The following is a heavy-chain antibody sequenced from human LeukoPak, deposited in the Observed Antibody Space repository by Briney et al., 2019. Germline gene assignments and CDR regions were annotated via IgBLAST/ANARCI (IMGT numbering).Heavy chain of an antibody. J-gene: IGHJ4*02. D-gene: IGHD5-18*01. Sequence: SLTCTVSGGPISSGDYYWSWIRQPPGKGLEWIGYIYYSGSTYYNPSLKSRVTISVDTSKNQFSLKLSSVTAADTAVYYCARVEGEDTAMFYWGQGTLVTVSS. V-gene: IGHV4-30-4*01. CDR3: ARVEGEDTAMFY. CDR1: GGPISSGDYY. CDR2: IYYSGST.